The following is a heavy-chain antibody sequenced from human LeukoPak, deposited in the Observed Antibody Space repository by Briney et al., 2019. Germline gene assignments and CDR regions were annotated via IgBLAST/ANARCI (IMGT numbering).Heavy chain of an antibody. D-gene: IGHD6-19*01. CDR3: AREVVAGTFDS. CDR2: IGSSDNII. J-gene: IGHJ4*02. CDR1: GFTLNDFY. V-gene: IGHV3-11*01. Sequence: GGSLRLSCAASGFTLNDFYMSWIRQAPGKGLEWVSDIGSSDNIISYADSVKGRFTISRDIAKNSLYLQVNSLRVEDTAVYYCAREVVAGTFDSWGQTTLVTVSS.